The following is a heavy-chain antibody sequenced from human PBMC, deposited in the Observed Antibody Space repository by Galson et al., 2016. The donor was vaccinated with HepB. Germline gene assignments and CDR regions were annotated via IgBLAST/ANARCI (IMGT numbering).Heavy chain of an antibody. CDR2: ISSSSSYL. V-gene: IGHV3-21*01. D-gene: IGHD5-24*01. CDR1: GFTLSSYS. CDR3: ARGVYNNYLDY. Sequence: SLRLSCAASGFTLSSYSMNWVRQAPGKGLEWVSSISSSSSYLYHADSVKGRFTISRDNAKNLLYLQLNSLRVEDTAVYYCARGVYNNYLDYWGQGSLVTVSS. J-gene: IGHJ4*02.